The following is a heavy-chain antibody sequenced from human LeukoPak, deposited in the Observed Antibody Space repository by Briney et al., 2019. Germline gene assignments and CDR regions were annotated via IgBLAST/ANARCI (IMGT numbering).Heavy chain of an antibody. CDR3: ARGEHSSGWYTHYYYYGMDV. CDR2: IYYSGST. V-gene: IGHV4-30-4*01. CDR1: GGSISSGDYY. D-gene: IGHD6-19*01. J-gene: IGHJ6*02. Sequence: PSETLSLTCTVSGGSISSGDYYWSWIRQPPGKGLEWIGYIYYSGSTYYNPSLKSRVTISVDTSKNQFSLKLSSVTAADTAVYYCARGEHSSGWYTHYYYYGMDVWGQGTTVTVSS.